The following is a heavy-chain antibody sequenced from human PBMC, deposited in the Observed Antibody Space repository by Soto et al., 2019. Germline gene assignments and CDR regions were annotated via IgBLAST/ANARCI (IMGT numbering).Heavy chain of an antibody. V-gene: IGHV5-10-1*01. J-gene: IGHJ5*02. D-gene: IGHD1-26*01. Sequence: GESLKISCKGSGYSFTIYLISWVRQMPGKGLEWMGRIDPSDSYTNYSPSFQGHVTISADKSISTAYLQWSSLKASDTAMYYCARRYGGPGDWFDPWGQGTLVTVSS. CDR2: IDPSDSYT. CDR3: ARRYGGPGDWFDP. CDR1: GYSFTIYL.